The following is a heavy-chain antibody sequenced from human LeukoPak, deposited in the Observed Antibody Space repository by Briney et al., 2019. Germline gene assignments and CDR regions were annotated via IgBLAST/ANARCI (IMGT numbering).Heavy chain of an antibody. J-gene: IGHJ6*03. CDR2: IHYSGST. V-gene: IGHV4-39*07. D-gene: IGHD2-15*01. CDR1: GGSIRSNSYY. Sequence: SETLSLTCTVSGGSIRSNSYYWGWIRQPPGKGLEWIGSIHYSGSTNYNPSLKSRVTISVDTSKNQFSLKLSSVTAADTAVYYCARGYCSGGSCYSYYYYNYMDVWGKGTTVTVSS. CDR3: ARGYCSGGSCYSYYYYNYMDV.